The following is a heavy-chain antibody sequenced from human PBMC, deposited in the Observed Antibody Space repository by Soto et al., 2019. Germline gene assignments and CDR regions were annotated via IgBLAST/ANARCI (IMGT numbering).Heavy chain of an antibody. CDR2: ISGSGGST. D-gene: IGHD3-22*01. Sequence: EVQLLESGGGLVQPGGSLRLSCAASGFTFSSYAMSWVRQAPGKGLEWVSAISGSGGSTYYADSVKGRFTISRDNSKNTLYLQMNSLRAEDTAVYYCAKRMLSPGYDSSGYYFDYWGQGTLVTVSS. CDR3: AKRMLSPGYDSSGYYFDY. CDR1: GFTFSSYA. V-gene: IGHV3-23*01. J-gene: IGHJ4*02.